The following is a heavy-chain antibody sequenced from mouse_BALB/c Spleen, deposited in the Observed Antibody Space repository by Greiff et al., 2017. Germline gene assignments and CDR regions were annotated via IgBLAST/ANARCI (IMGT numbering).Heavy chain of an antibody. J-gene: IGHJ4*01. V-gene: IGHV14-3*02. CDR2: IDPANGNT. CDR3: ASLYGYDDGYYAMDY. D-gene: IGHD2-2*01. Sequence: EVQLQQSGAELVKPGASVKLSCTASGFNIKDTYMHWVKQRPEQGLEWIGRIDPANGNTKYDPKFQGKATITADTSSNTAYLQLSSLTSEDTAVYYCASLYGYDDGYYAMDYWGQGTSVTVSS. CDR1: GFNIKDTY.